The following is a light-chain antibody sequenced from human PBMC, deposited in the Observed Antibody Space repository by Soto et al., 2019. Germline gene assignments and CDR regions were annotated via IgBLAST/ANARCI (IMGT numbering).Light chain of an antibody. V-gene: IGLV1-40*01. CDR3: QSYDSRLSVV. CDR1: SSNIGAGYP. J-gene: IGLJ2*01. Sequence: QSVLTQPPSVSGAPGQRVTISCTGSSSNIGAGYPVHWYQQLPGTAPKLLVAGNRPSGVPDRFSVSRSGTSASLAITGLQAGDEADYYCQSYDSRLSVVFGGGTKVTVL. CDR2: G.